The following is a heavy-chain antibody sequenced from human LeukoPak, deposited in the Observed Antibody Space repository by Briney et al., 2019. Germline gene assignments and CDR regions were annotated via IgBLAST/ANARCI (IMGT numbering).Heavy chain of an antibody. J-gene: IGHJ3*02. CDR3: ARRDDI. V-gene: IGHV4-4*07. Sequence: SETLSLTCTVSGGSISNYYWNWIRQPAGKGLEWIGRFHNMGSTNYNPSLKSRVTMSVDTSRNHLSLKLSSVTAADTAVYYCARRDDIWGQGTMVTVSS. CDR1: GGSISNYY. CDR2: FHNMGST.